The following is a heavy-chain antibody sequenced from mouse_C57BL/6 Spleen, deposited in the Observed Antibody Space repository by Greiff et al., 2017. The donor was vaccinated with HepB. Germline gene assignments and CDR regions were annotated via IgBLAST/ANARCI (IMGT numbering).Heavy chain of an antibody. J-gene: IGHJ2*01. CDR1: GYTFTSYG. CDR2: IYPRSGNT. Sequence: VQLVESGAELARPGASVKLSCKASGYTFTSYGISWVKQRTGQGLEWIGEIYPRSGNTYYNEKFKGKATLTADKSSSTAYMELRSLTSEDSAVYFCARSLYSNYVDYWGQGTTLTVSS. CDR3: ARSLYSNYVDY. D-gene: IGHD2-5*01. V-gene: IGHV1-81*01.